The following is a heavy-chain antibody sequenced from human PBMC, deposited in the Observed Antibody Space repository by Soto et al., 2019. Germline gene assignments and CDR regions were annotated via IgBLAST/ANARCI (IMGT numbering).Heavy chain of an antibody. V-gene: IGHV3-23*01. CDR1: GFTFSSYA. Sequence: GGSLRLSCAASGFTFSSYAMSWVRQAPGKGLEWVSAISGSGGSTYYADSVKGRFTISRDNSKNTLYLQMNSLRAEDTAVYYCAKVQGFWSGYYIDYWGQGTLVTVSS. CDR3: AKVQGFWSGYYIDY. D-gene: IGHD3-3*01. CDR2: ISGSGGST. J-gene: IGHJ4*02.